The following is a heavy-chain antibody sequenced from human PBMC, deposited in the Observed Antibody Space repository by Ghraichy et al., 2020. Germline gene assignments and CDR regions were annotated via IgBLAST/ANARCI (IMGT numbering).Heavy chain of an antibody. D-gene: IGHD4-23*01. V-gene: IGHV3-23*01. CDR3: AKGIFDYGGNFDY. CDR1: GFTFSSYA. J-gene: IGHJ4*02. Sequence: GGSLRLSCAASGFTFSSYAMSWVRQAPGKGLEWVSAISGSGGRTYYADSVKGRFTISRDNSKNTLYLQMNSLRAEDTAVYYCAKGIFDYGGNFDYGGQGTLVTVSP. CDR2: ISGSGGRT.